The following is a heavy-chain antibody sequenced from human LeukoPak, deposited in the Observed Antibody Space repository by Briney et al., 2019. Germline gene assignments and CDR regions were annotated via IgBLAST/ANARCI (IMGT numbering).Heavy chain of an antibody. D-gene: IGHD2-15*01. J-gene: IGHJ4*02. V-gene: IGHV3-30-3*01. CDR1: GFTFSSYT. Sequence: PGGSLRLSCAASGFTFSSYTMHWVRQAPGKGLEWVAVILYDGSNKYYADSVKGRFTISRDNSKNTLFLQMNSLRTEDTAVYYCARDLGWNFGDWGQGTLVTVSS. CDR2: ILYDGSNK. CDR3: ARDLGWNFGD.